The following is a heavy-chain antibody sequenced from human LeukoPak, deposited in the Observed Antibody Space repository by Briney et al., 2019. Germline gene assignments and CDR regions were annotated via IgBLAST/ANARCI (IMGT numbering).Heavy chain of an antibody. Sequence: ASAEVSCKASGGTFSSYAISWVRQAPGQGLEWMGGIIPIFGTANYAQKFQGRVTITADKSTSTAYMELSSLRSEDTAVYYCARAVYSYGLFDYWGQGTLVTVSS. CDR1: GGTFSSYA. V-gene: IGHV1-69*06. CDR3: ARAVYSYGLFDY. D-gene: IGHD5-18*01. J-gene: IGHJ4*02. CDR2: IIPIFGTA.